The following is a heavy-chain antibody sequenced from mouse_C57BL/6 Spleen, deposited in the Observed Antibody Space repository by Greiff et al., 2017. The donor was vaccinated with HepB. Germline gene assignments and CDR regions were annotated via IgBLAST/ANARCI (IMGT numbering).Heavy chain of an antibody. CDR1: GYTFTSYW. CDR2: IDPSDSYT. CDR3: ARPDYAMDY. J-gene: IGHJ4*01. Sequence: QVQLKQPGAELVKPGASVKLSCKASGYTFTSYWMQWVKQRPGQGLEWIGEIDPSDSYTNYNQKFKGKATLTVDTSSSTAYMQLSSLTSEDSAVYYCARPDYAMDYWGQGTSVTVSS. V-gene: IGHV1-50*01.